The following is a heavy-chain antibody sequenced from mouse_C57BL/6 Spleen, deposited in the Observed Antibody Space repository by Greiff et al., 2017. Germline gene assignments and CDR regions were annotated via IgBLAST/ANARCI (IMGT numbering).Heavy chain of an antibody. Sequence: VQGVESGPELVKPGASVKISCKASGYTFTDYYINWVKQRPGQGLEWIGWIFPGSGSTYYNEKFKGKATLTVDKSSSTAYMLLSSLTSEDSAVYFCARDGYGSSVFAYWGQGTLVTVSA. CDR2: IFPGSGST. V-gene: IGHV1-75*01. CDR3: ARDGYGSSVFAY. D-gene: IGHD1-1*01. J-gene: IGHJ3*01. CDR1: GYTFTDYY.